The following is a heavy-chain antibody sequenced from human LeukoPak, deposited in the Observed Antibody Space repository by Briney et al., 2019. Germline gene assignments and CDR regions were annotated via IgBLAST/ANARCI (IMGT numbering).Heavy chain of an antibody. CDR2: VYYSGST. Sequence: PSETLSLTCTVSGGSISSSSYYWGWIRQPPGKGLEWIGYVYYSGSTNYNPSLKSRVTISVDTSKNQFSLKLSSVTAADTAVYYCARDLRVVRGITTTQYFDYWGQGTLVTVSS. CDR3: ARDLRVVRGITTTQYFDY. V-gene: IGHV4-61*01. J-gene: IGHJ4*02. CDR1: GGSISSSSYY. D-gene: IGHD3-10*01.